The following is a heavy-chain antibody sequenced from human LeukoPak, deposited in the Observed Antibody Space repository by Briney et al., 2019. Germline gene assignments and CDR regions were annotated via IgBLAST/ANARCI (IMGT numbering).Heavy chain of an antibody. Sequence: SETLSLTCTVSGGSISSYYWSWTRQPAGKGLEWIGRIYTSGSTNYNPSLKSRVTMSVDTSKNQFSLKLSSVTAADTAVYYCARVRYCSGGSCPSRVDWFDPWGQGTLVTVSS. D-gene: IGHD2-15*01. V-gene: IGHV4-4*07. J-gene: IGHJ5*02. CDR3: ARVRYCSGGSCPSRVDWFDP. CDR2: IYTSGST. CDR1: GGSISSYY.